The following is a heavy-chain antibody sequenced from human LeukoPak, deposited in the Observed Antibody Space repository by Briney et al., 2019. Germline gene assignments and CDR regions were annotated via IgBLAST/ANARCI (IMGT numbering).Heavy chain of an antibody. Sequence: GGSLRLSCAASGFTFSSYAMSWVRQAPGKGLEWVSAISGSGGSTYYADSVKGRFTISRDNSKNTLYLQMNSLRAEDTAVYYCALTVLTYYDFWSGYYPRQRWGQGTLVTVSS. D-gene: IGHD3-3*01. J-gene: IGHJ4*02. V-gene: IGHV3-23*01. CDR3: ALTVLTYYDFWSGYYPRQR. CDR2: ISGSGGST. CDR1: GFTFSSYA.